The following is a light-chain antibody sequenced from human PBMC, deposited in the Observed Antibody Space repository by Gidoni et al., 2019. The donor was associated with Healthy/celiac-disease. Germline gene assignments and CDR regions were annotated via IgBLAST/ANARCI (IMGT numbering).Light chain of an antibody. CDR1: SLRSYY. CDR3: NSRDNSGNHLV. J-gene: IGLJ2*01. V-gene: IGLV3-19*01. Sequence: SSELTQDPAVSVALGQTVRITCQGDSLRSYYASWYQQKPGQAPVLVIYGKNNRPSGIPDRFSQAEDEADYYCNSRDNSGNHLVFGGGTKLTVL. CDR2: GKN.